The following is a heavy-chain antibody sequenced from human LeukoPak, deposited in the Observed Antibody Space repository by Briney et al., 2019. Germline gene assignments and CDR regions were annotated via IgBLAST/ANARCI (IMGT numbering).Heavy chain of an antibody. D-gene: IGHD5-18*01. CDR2: ISSSSSTI. CDR1: GFTFSSYS. V-gene: IGHV3-48*04. J-gene: IGHJ4*02. CDR3: ARGRGYNYGYSDY. Sequence: GGSLRLSCAASGFTFSSYSMSWVRQAPGKGLEWISYISSSSSTIDYADSVKGRFTISRDNAKNSLYLQMNSLRAEDTAVYYCARGRGYNYGYSDYWGQGTLVTVSS.